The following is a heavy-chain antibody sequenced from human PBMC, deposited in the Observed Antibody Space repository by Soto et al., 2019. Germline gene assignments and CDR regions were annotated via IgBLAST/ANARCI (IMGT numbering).Heavy chain of an antibody. Sequence: GGSLRLSCAASGFTVSSNYMSWVRQAPGKGREWVSVIYSGGSTHYADSVKGRFTISRHNSKNTLYLQMNSLRAEDTAVYYCLTINSYGPPGSGYYYGMDVWGQGTTVTVSS. CDR1: GFTVSSNY. V-gene: IGHV3-53*04. CDR2: IYSGGST. CDR3: LTINSYGPPGSGYYYGMDV. J-gene: IGHJ6*02. D-gene: IGHD5-18*01.